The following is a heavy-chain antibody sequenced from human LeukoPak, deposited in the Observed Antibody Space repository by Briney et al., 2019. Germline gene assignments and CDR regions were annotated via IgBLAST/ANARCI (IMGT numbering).Heavy chain of an antibody. CDR2: ISGSGGST. J-gene: IGHJ4*02. CDR3: AKETSGGDCFDY. Sequence: PGASLRLSCAASGFTFSSYAMSWVRRAPGKGLEWVSAISGSGGSTYYADSVKGRFTISRDNSKNTLYLQMNSLRAEDTAVYYCAKETSGGDCFDYWGQGTLVTVSS. V-gene: IGHV3-23*01. CDR1: GFTFSSYA.